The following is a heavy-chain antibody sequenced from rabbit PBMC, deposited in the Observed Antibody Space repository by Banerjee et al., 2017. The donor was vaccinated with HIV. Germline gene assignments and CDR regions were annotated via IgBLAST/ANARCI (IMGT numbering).Heavy chain of an antibody. D-gene: IGHD7-1*01. Sequence: QEQLVESGGGLVKPGASLTLTCTASGFSLSSSYYMCWVRQSPGKGLEWIGCIYTGSGSTYYASWAKGRFTISKTSSTTVTLQMTSLTAADTATYFCARDHAGYLGYGYHLWGPGTLVTVS. CDR2: IYTGSGST. CDR1: GFSLSSSYY. J-gene: IGHJ6*01. CDR3: ARDHAGYLGYGYHL. V-gene: IGHV1S45*01.